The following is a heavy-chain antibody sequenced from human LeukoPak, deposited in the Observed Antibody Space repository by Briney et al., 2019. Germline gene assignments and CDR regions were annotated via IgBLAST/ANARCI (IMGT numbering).Heavy chain of an antibody. CDR2: IGGSGGDT. D-gene: IGHD6-6*01. CDR3: AREEAVRRFGHDY. J-gene: IGHJ4*02. Sequence: GGSLRPSCAASGFTFSSHAMTWVRQAPGKGLEWVSAIGGSGGDTYYADSVKGRFTISRDNSKNTLNLQMNSLRAEDSAVYYCAREEAVRRFGHDYWGQGTLVTVSS. V-gene: IGHV3-23*01. CDR1: GFTFSSHA.